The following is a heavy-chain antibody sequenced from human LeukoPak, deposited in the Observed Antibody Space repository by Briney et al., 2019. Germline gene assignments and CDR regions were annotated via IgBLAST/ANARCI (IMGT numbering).Heavy chain of an antibody. V-gene: IGHV1-2*02. CDR2: INPNSGGT. Sequence: ASVKVSCKASGYTFTGYYMHWVRQAPGQGLEWMGWINPNSGGTNYARKFQGRVTMTRDTSISTAYMELSRLRSDDTAVYYCARDSGPNYFDYWGQGTLVTVSS. CDR1: GYTFTGYY. J-gene: IGHJ4*02. CDR3: ARDSGPNYFDY.